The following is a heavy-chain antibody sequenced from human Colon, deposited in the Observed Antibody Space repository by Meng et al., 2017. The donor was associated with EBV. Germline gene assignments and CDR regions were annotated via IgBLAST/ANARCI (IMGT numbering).Heavy chain of an antibody. J-gene: IGHJ4*02. CDR2: INHVGST. Sequence: QGQLQQWGAGLLKPSETLSLTCTVYGGSFSDSYWTWIRQPPGKGLEWIGEINHVGSTTYNPSLKSRVTISVDTSKNQFSLKLSSVTAADAAVYYCASSDCSGGTCYLDCWGQGTLVTASS. CDR3: ASSDCSGGTCYLDC. V-gene: IGHV4-34*01. D-gene: IGHD2-15*01. CDR1: GGSFSDSY.